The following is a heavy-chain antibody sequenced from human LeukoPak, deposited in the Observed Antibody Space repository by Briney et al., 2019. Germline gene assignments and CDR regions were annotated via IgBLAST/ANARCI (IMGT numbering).Heavy chain of an antibody. CDR1: GGSISSYY. V-gene: IGHV4-59*08. D-gene: IGHD4-17*01. Sequence: SETLSLTCTVSGGSISSYYWSWIRQPPGKGLEWIGYIYYSGSTNYNPSLKSRVTISVDTSKNQFSLKLSSVTAADTAVYYCARHRGRLTVTKGWFDPWGQGTLVTVSS. CDR3: ARHRGRLTVTKGWFDP. CDR2: IYYSGST. J-gene: IGHJ5*02.